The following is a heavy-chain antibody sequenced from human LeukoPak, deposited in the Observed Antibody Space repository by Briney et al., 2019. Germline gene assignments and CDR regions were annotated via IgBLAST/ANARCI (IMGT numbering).Heavy chain of an antibody. CDR3: ARDPDYCDSPHDY. J-gene: IGHJ4*02. CDR1: GFTFSSYS. D-gene: IGHD3-22*01. CDR2: ISSSSSYI. Sequence: GGSLRLSCAASGFTFSSYSMNWVRQAPGKGLEWVSSISSSSSYIYYADSVKGRFTISRDNAKNSLYLQMNSLRAEDTAVYYCARDPDYCDSPHDYWGQGTLVTVSS. V-gene: IGHV3-21*01.